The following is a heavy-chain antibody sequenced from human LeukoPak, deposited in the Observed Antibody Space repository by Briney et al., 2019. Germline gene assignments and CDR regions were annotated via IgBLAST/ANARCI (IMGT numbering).Heavy chain of an antibody. Sequence: PGGSLRLSCAASGFTFSKYRMHWVRQAPGKGLVWVAFISKDGATTTYVDSVRDRFTISRDNSKNILFLQMNSLKNEDTAMYYCVRASGYLHDFVFWGQGTLVTVSS. CDR2: ISKDGATT. CDR3: VRASGYLHDFVF. J-gene: IGHJ4*02. CDR1: GFTFSKYR. V-gene: IGHV3-74*03. D-gene: IGHD3-3*01.